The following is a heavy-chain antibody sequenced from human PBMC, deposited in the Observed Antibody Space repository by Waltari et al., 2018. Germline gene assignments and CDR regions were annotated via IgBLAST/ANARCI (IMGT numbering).Heavy chain of an antibody. CDR3: ARDRGRGIYLDS. CDR2: VQRSGRT. V-gene: IGHV4-4*02. CDR1: GEYMSGTDG. D-gene: IGHD2-15*01. J-gene: IGHJ4*02. Sequence: QLQLQQSGPGLVKPWGTLSLTCPVSGEYMSGTDGWSWVRQSPGKGLEWIGQVQRSGRTNYNPSFASRVSVSVDTSTNQFSLKVTSATAADTAVYFCARDRGRGIYLDSWGQGVLVTVSP.